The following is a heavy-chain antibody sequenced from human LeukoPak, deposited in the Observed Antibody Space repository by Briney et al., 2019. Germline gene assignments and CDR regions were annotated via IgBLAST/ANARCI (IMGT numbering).Heavy chain of an antibody. Sequence: GESLKISCKGSGYSFTSYWIGWVRQMPGKGLEWMGIIYPGDSDTRYSPSFQGQVTISADKSISTAYLQWSSLKASDTAMDYCARLIVVVPAANRAFDIWGQGTMVTVSS. CDR2: IYPGDSDT. J-gene: IGHJ3*02. CDR3: ARLIVVVPAANRAFDI. V-gene: IGHV5-51*01. CDR1: GYSFTSYW. D-gene: IGHD2-2*01.